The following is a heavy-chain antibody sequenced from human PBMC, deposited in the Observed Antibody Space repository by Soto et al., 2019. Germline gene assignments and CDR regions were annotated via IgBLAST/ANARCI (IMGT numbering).Heavy chain of an antibody. CDR2: IYYSGST. Sequence: SETLSLTCTVSGGSISSYYWSWIRQPPGKGLEWIGYIYYSGSTNYNPSLKSRVTISVDTSKNQFSLKLSSVTAADTAVYYCARSWKRRVTFGGVGSYFDYWGQGTLVTVSS. CDR1: GGSISSYY. CDR3: ARSWKRRVTFGGVGSYFDY. J-gene: IGHJ4*02. D-gene: IGHD3-16*01. V-gene: IGHV4-59*08.